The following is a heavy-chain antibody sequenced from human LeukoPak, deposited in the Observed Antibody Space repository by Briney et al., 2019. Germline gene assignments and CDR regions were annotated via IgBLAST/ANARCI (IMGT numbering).Heavy chain of an antibody. CDR2: ISGSDGST. CDR3: ARYMGSSWYLRGWFDP. CDR1: GFTFSSYA. V-gene: IGHV3-23*01. Sequence: TGGSLRLSCAASGFTFSSYAMSWVRQAPGKGLEWVSAISGSDGSTYYADSVKGRFTISRDNSKNTLYLQMNSLRAEDTAVYYCARYMGSSWYLRGWFDPWGQGTLVTVSS. D-gene: IGHD6-13*01. J-gene: IGHJ5*02.